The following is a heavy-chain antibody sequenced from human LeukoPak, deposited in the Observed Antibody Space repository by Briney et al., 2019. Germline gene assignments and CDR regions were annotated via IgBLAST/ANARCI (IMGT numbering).Heavy chain of an antibody. D-gene: IGHD4-11*01. J-gene: IGHJ4*02. CDR1: GYTFSSSG. CDR2: ISAYNGNT. CDR3: AREHYSNYLFDY. V-gene: IGHV1-18*01. Sequence: DSVKVSCKASGYTFSSSGINWLRQAPGQGLEWMGWISAYNGNTNYAQKLQGRVTMTTDTSTSTAYMELRSLRSDDTAVYYCAREHYSNYLFDYWGQGTLVTVSS.